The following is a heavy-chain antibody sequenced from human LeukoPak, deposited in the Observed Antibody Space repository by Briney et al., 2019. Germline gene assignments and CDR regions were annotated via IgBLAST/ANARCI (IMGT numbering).Heavy chain of an antibody. D-gene: IGHD3-3*01. V-gene: IGHV1-2*02. CDR1: GYTFTGYY. J-gene: IGHJ4*02. CDR2: INPNSGGT. Sequence: ASVKVSCKASGYTFTGYYMHWVRQAPGQGLEWMGWINPNSGGTNYAQKFQGRVTMTRDTSISTAYMELSRLRSDDTAVYYCAREPVFLASVYFDYWGQGTLVTVSS. CDR3: AREPVFLASVYFDY.